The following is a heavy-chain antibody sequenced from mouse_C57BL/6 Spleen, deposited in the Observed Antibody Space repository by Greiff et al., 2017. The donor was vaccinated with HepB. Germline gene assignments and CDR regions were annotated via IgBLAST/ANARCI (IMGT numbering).Heavy chain of an antibody. J-gene: IGHJ2*01. CDR1: GYTFTSYW. V-gene: IGHV1-69*01. D-gene: IGHD2-4*01. Sequence: VQLQQSGAELVMPGASVKLSCKASGYTFTSYWMHWVKQRPGQGLEWIGEIDPSDSYTNYNQKFKGKSTLTVDKSSSTAYMQLSSLTSEDSAVYYCARGGLRRGDFDYWGQGTTLTVSS. CDR2: IDPSDSYT. CDR3: ARGGLRRGDFDY.